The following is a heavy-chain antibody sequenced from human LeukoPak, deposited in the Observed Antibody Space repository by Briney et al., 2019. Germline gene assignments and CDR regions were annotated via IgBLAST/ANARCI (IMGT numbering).Heavy chain of an antibody. CDR2: ITTDGRST. J-gene: IGHJ3*02. V-gene: IGHV3-74*01. CDR3: ARDPLEAYYYGSGSYYSSRPFRRAFDI. CDR1: GFTFSSYW. Sequence: GGSLRLSCAASGFTFSSYWMHWVRQAPGKGLVWVSRITTDGRSTSSAASVRGRFTISRDNSKNTLYLQMNSLRAEDTAVYYCARDPLEAYYYGSGSYYSSRPFRRAFDIWGQGTMVTVSS. D-gene: IGHD3-10*01.